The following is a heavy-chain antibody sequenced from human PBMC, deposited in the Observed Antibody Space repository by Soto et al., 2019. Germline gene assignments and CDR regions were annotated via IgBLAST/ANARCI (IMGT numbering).Heavy chain of an antibody. CDR2: ISSSSSYI. CDR1: GFTFSSYS. J-gene: IGHJ6*02. D-gene: IGHD3-3*01. CDR3: AREVGNYDFWSGYTTYYYYGMDV. V-gene: IGHV3-21*01. Sequence: EVQLVESGGGLVKPGGSLRLSCAASGFTFSSYSMNWVRQAPGKGLEWVSSISSSSSYIYYADSVKGRFTISRDNAKNSRYLQMNSLRAEDTAVYYCAREVGNYDFWSGYTTYYYYGMDVWGQGTTVTVSS.